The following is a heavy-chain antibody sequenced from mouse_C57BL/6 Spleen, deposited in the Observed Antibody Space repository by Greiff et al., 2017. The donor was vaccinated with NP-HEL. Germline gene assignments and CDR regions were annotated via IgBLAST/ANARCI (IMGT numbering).Heavy chain of an antibody. CDR3: ARRGYGSSFYAMDY. J-gene: IGHJ4*01. D-gene: IGHD1-1*01. V-gene: IGHV1-59*01. CDR2: IDPSDSST. Sequence: QVQLQQPGAELVRPGTSVKLSCKASGYTFTSYWMHWVKQRPGQGLEWIGVIDPSDSSTNYNQKFKGKATLTVDTSSSTAYMQLSSLTSEDSAVYYCARRGYGSSFYAMDYWGQGTSVTVSS. CDR1: GYTFTSYW.